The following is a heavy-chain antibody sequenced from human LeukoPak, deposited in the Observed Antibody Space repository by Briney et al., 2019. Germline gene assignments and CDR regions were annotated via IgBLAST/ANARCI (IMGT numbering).Heavy chain of an antibody. J-gene: IGHJ4*02. CDR3: ARGRIAVAGTKNYFDY. D-gene: IGHD6-19*01. CDR2: IYYSGRT. V-gene: IGHV4-59*01. Sequence: SETLSLTCTVSGGSISSYYWSWIRQPPGKGLEWIGDIYYSGRTNYNPSLKSRVTISVDTSKNQFSLKLSSVTAADTAVYYCARGRIAVAGTKNYFDYWGQGTLVTVSS. CDR1: GGSISSYY.